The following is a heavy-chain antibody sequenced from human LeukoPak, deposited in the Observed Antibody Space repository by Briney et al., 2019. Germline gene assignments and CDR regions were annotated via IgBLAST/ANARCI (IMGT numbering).Heavy chain of an antibody. D-gene: IGHD6-19*01. V-gene: IGHV3-23*01. CDR1: GFTFSSYA. CDR2: ISGSGGST. Sequence: GGSLRLSCAASGFTFSSYAMSWVRQAPGKGLEWVSAISGSGGSTYYADSVKGRFTISRDNSKNTLYLQMNSLRAEDTAVYYCANAPSAYYYYMDVWGKGTTVTVSS. J-gene: IGHJ6*03. CDR3: ANAPSAYYYYMDV.